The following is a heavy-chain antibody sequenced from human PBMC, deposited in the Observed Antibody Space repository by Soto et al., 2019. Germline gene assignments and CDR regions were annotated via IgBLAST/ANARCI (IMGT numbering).Heavy chain of an antibody. J-gene: IGHJ4*02. D-gene: IGHD3-22*01. V-gene: IGHV3-30*18. Sequence: HPGGSLRLSCAASGFTFSSCGMHWVRQAPGKGLEWVAVISYDGSNKYYADSVKGRFTISRDNSKNTLYLQMNSLRAEDTAVYYCAKPLVYYYDSSGYLDYNVGFDYWGQGTLVTVSS. CDR3: AKPLVYYYDSSGYLDYNVGFDY. CDR1: GFTFSSCG. CDR2: ISYDGSNK.